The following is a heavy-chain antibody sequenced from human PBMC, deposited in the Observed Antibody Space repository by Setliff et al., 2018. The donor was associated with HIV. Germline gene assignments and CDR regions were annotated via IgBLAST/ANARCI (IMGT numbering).Heavy chain of an antibody. J-gene: IGHJ3*02. Sequence: GESLKISCEASGYTFTNYWIGWVRQMPGKGLEWMGIIYPGDSDIIYSPSFQGQVTISADKAINTAYLQWSSLKASDTAMYYCARLAYSSSSGAFDIWGQGTMVTVS. V-gene: IGHV5-51*01. CDR1: GYTFTNYW. CDR2: IYPGDSDI. CDR3: ARLAYSSSSGAFDI. D-gene: IGHD6-6*01.